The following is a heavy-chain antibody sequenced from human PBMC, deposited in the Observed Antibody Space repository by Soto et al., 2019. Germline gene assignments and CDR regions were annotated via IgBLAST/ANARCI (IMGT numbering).Heavy chain of an antibody. CDR3: ARGGYYDSSGYYFHDDAFDI. V-gene: IGHV1-18*01. Sequence: QVQLVQSGAEVKKPGASVKVSCKASGYTFTSYGISWVRQAPGQGLEWMGWISAYNGNTNYAQKLQGRVTMTTDTSTSQAYMELRSLRSDDTAVYYCARGGYYDSSGYYFHDDAFDIWGQGTMVTVSS. CDR1: GYTFTSYG. J-gene: IGHJ3*02. D-gene: IGHD3-22*01. CDR2: ISAYNGNT.